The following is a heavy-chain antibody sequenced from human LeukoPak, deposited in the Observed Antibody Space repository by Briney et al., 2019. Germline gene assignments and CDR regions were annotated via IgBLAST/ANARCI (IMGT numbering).Heavy chain of an antibody. CDR3: AHLTTSAYYYDY. V-gene: IGHV2-5*01. J-gene: IGHJ4*02. CDR2: IYWNDDD. CDR1: GFSVTSGGVA. Sequence: SGPTLVNPTETLTLTCICSGFSVTSGGVAVGWIRQPPGKALEWLGHIYWNDDDRYSTSLKSRLTITRDTSENQVVLTMTNMDPVDTATYYCAHLTTSAYYYDYWGQGTLVTVSS. D-gene: IGHD1-1*01.